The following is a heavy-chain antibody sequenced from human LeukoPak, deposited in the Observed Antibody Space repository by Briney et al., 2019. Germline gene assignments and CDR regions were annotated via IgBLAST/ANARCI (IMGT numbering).Heavy chain of an antibody. J-gene: IGHJ4*02. CDR3: ARIEYSSSIDY. CDR1: GGSFSSYY. CDR2: IFYSGRT. D-gene: IGHD6-6*01. V-gene: IGHV4-39*07. Sequence: PSETLSLTCAVYGGSFSSYYWGWIRQPPGKGLGCIGSIFYSGRTYYNPSLKSRVTISVDTSKNQFSLKLSSVTAADTAVYFCARIEYSSSIDYWGQGILVTVSS.